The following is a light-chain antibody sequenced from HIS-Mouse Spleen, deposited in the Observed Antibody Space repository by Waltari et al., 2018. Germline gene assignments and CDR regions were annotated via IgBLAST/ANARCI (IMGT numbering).Light chain of an antibody. CDR2: RDN. CDR1: STNIGSNH. V-gene: IGLV1-47*02. J-gene: IGLJ3*02. Sequence: QSVLTQLPSASGTPGQRVSISCTGRSTNIGSNHVYWYQQPPGTAPKLLIYRDNQRPSGVPDSFSGSRSGTIATLAISGLRSEDEADYYCAAWDDSLSGPVFGGGTKLTVL. CDR3: AAWDDSLSGPV.